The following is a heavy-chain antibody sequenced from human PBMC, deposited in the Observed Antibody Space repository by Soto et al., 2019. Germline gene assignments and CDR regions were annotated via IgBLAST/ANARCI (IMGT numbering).Heavy chain of an antibody. Sequence: QVQLQESGPGLAKPSETLSLTCSVSGGSVSGGSYQWPWIRQPPGKGLEWIGYVHFSGGTNYNPSLESRVTIPLDTSRDQFSLKLTSLTAADTAVYFCARDNMATFDYHYYGMDVWGQGTTVTVSS. CDR1: GGSVSGGSYQ. D-gene: IGHD5-12*01. V-gene: IGHV4-61*01. CDR2: VHFSGGT. CDR3: ARDNMATFDYHYYGMDV. J-gene: IGHJ6*02.